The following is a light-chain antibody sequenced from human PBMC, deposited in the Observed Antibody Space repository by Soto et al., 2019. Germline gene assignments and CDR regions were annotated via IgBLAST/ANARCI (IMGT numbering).Light chain of an antibody. CDR3: QKCSGPPPFT. CDR2: AAS. V-gene: IGKV1-27*01. Sequence: DIQMTQSPSSLSASVGDRVTITCRARHDITNYLAWYQQKPGKVPKLLIYAASTLQSGVPSRFSGSGSGTDFTITISSLQPEDAANYFCQKCSGPPPFTFGPGTTVDIK. J-gene: IGKJ3*01. CDR1: HDITNY.